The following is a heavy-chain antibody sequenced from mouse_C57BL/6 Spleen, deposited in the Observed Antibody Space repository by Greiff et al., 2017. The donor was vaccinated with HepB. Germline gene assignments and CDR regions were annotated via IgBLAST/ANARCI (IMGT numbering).Heavy chain of an antibody. J-gene: IGHJ2*01. CDR3: ARRDYSNYGNFDY. CDR2: IDPSDSYT. CDR1: GYTFTSYW. V-gene: IGHV1-69*01. D-gene: IGHD2-5*01. Sequence: VQLQQPGAELVMPGASVKLSCKASGYTFTSYWMHWVKQRPGQGLEWIGEIDPSDSYTNYNQKFKGKSTLTVDKSSSTAYMQLSSLTSEDSAVYYCARRDYSNYGNFDYWGQGTTLTVSS.